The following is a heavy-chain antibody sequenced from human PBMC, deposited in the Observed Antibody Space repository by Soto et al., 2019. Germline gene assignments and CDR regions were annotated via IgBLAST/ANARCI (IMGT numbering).Heavy chain of an antibody. V-gene: IGHV1-69*01. Sequence: QVQLVQSGAEVKKPGSSVKVSCKASGGTFSSYAISWVRQAPGQGLEWMGGIIPIFGTANYAQKFQGRVTITADESTSTAYMELSSLRSEDTAVYYCARLNLPPSAGAAAGTGYFQHWGQGTLVTVSS. J-gene: IGHJ1*01. CDR2: IIPIFGTA. CDR1: GGTFSSYA. CDR3: ARLNLPPSAGAAAGTGYFQH. D-gene: IGHD6-13*01.